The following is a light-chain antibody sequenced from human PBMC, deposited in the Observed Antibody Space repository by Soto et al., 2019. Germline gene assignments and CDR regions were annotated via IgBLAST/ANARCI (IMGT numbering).Light chain of an antibody. CDR2: SNN. Sequence: QSVLTQPPSASGTPGQRVTISCSGSSSNIGSNTVNWYQQLPGTTPKLLIYSNNQRPSGVPDRFSGSKSGTSASLAISGLQSADEADYYCAARDDSLNGVVFGGGTKLTVL. CDR3: AARDDSLNGVV. CDR1: SSNIGSNT. J-gene: IGLJ2*01. V-gene: IGLV1-44*01.